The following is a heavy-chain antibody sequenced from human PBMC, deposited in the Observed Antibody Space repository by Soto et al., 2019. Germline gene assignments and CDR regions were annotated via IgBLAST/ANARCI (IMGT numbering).Heavy chain of an antibody. J-gene: IGHJ1*01. D-gene: IGHD6-19*01. Sequence: QVQLVESGGGVVQPGRSLRLSCAASGFTFSSYAMHWVGQAPGKGLGGVAVISYDGSNKYYADSVKGRFTISRDNSKNTLYLQMNSLRAEDTAVYYCARVGYSSGWQLAEYFQHWGQGTLVTVSS. V-gene: IGHV3-30-3*01. CDR2: ISYDGSNK. CDR1: GFTFSSYA. CDR3: ARVGYSSGWQLAEYFQH.